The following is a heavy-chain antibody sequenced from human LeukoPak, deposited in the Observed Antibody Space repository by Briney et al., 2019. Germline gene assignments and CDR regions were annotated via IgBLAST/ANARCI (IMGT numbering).Heavy chain of an antibody. J-gene: IGHJ3*02. Sequence: GASVNVSFKASGYAFTCYYMHWVRQAPGQGLEWMGWINPNNSGTNYAQKFQGRVTMTRDTSISTAYMELSRLRSDDTAVYYCARAGYCGGDCYSLGVNDAFDIWGQGTMVTVSS. D-gene: IGHD2-21*02. CDR3: ARAGYCGGDCYSLGVNDAFDI. V-gene: IGHV1-2*02. CDR1: GYAFTCYY. CDR2: INPNNSGT.